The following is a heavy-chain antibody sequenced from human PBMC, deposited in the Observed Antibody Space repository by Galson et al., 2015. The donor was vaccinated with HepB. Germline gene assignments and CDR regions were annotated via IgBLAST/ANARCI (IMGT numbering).Heavy chain of an antibody. Sequence: SVKVSCKASGGTFSSYAISWVRQAPGQGLEWMGGIIPVFGTANYAQKFQGRVTITADESTSTAYMELSSLRSEDTAVYYCARGVAVAGIYRYFDLWGRGTLVTVSS. J-gene: IGHJ2*01. V-gene: IGHV1-69*13. D-gene: IGHD6-19*01. CDR3: ARGVAVAGIYRYFDL. CDR1: GGTFSSYA. CDR2: IIPVFGTA.